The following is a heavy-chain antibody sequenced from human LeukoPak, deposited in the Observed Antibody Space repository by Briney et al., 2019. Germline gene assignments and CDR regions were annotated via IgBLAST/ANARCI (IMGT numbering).Heavy chain of an antibody. CDR3: AKRGVVIRVILVGFHEEAYYFDS. Sequence: GGSLRLSCAVSGITLSNYGMSWVRQAPGKGLEWVAGISDSGGRTKYADSVKGRFTISRDNSKNTLYLQMNSLRAEDTAVYFCAKRGVVIRVILVGFHEEAYYFDSWGQGALVTVSS. CDR2: ISDSGGRT. J-gene: IGHJ4*02. CDR1: GITLSNYG. V-gene: IGHV3-23*01. D-gene: IGHD3-22*01.